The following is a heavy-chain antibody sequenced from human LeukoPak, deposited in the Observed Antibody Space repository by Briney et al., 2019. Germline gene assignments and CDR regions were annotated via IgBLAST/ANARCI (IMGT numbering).Heavy chain of an antibody. CDR3: ARGHSNYGDYFDY. Sequence: GGSLRSSCEAPGLTFSSYSMNWFRQAQGKGLDWVSSISSSSSYIYYADSVKGRFTISRDNAKNSLSLQMDSLRAEDTAVYYCARGHSNYGDYFDYWGQGTLVTVSS. CDR2: ISSSSSYI. D-gene: IGHD4-11*01. CDR1: GLTFSSYS. V-gene: IGHV3-21*01. J-gene: IGHJ4*02.